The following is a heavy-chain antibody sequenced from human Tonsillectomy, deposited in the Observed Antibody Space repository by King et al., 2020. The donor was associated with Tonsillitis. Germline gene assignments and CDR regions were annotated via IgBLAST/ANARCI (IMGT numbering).Heavy chain of an antibody. J-gene: IGHJ5*02. Sequence: QLVQSGAEVKKPGASLSISCKASGFTFTYYCIHWVRQAPGQRLEWMGIFKPNTGSTIYAQKFHGRVTMTRDTSTNTVSMDLSGLRSEDTAVYYCARGYYDSGSAWFDPWGQGTLVTVSS. CDR2: FKPNTGST. CDR3: ARGYYDSGSAWFDP. D-gene: IGHD3-10*01. CDR1: GFTFTYYC. V-gene: IGHV1-46*03.